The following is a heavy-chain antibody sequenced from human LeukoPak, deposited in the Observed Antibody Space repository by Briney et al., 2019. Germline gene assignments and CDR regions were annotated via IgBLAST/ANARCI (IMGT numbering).Heavy chain of an antibody. Sequence: PGGSLRLSCAASGFTVSSNYMSWVRQAPGKGLEWIGYIYHSGSTYYNPSLKSRVTISVDKSKNQFSLKLSSVTAADTAVYYCARDPGIAVAPSFDYWGQGTLVTVSS. V-gene: IGHV4-4*02. J-gene: IGHJ4*02. D-gene: IGHD6-19*01. CDR3: ARDPGIAVAPSFDY. CDR2: IYHSGST. CDR1: GFTVSSNY.